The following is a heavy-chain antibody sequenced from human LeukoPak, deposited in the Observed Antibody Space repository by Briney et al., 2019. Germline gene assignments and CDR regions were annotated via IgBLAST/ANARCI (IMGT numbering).Heavy chain of an antibody. D-gene: IGHD5-12*01. CDR3: TTEYSGYDYFGYYYCYMDV. V-gene: IGHV3-15*01. Sequence: GGSLRLSCAASGFTFSNASMSCVRQAPGKGLEWVGRIKSTTEGGTTDYTAPVKGRFTISRDDSKNTLYLQMNSLKTEDTAVYYCTTEYSGYDYFGYYYCYMDVWGKGTTVTVSS. J-gene: IGHJ6*03. CDR2: IKSTTEGGTT. CDR1: GFTFSNAS.